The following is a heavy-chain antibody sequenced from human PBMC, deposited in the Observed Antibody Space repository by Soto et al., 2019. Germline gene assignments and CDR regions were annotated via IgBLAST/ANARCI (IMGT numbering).Heavy chain of an antibody. V-gene: IGHV4-39*01. J-gene: IGHJ4*02. Sequence: QLQLQESGPGLVKPSETLSLTCTASGGSISSNSYYWGWIRQSPGKGLEWIGSIGYTGTIYYNPSLQSRATMSVDTSENQSSLRLSSMTAADTAVYYCSSHVHNQGYDYYFDSWSQGTLVTVSS. CDR1: GGSISSNSYY. CDR3: SSHVHNQGYDYYFDS. D-gene: IGHD3-3*01. CDR2: IGYTGTI.